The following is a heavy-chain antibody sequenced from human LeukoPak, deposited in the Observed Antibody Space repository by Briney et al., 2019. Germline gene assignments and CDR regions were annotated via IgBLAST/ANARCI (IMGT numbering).Heavy chain of an antibody. CDR1: GLTYTDYW. CDR3: AKDLSWNTADR. CDR2: INPDGTII. D-gene: IGHD5-18*01. V-gene: IGHV3-74*01. Sequence: GGSLRPSCVGSGLTYTDYWMHWFRQAPGKGPVWVSRINPDGTIIDYADSVKGRFRISRDNAKNLLYLQMNGLRADDTAVYYCAKDLSWNTADRWGQGILVTVSS. J-gene: IGHJ5*02.